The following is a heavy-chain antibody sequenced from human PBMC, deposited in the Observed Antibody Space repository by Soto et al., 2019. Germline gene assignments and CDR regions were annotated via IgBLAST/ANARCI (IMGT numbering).Heavy chain of an antibody. J-gene: IGHJ5*02. CDR2: INHSGST. Sequence: QVQLQQWGAGLLKPSETLSLTCAVYGGSFSGYYWSWIRQPPGKGLEWIGEINHSGSTNYNPSLKSRVTVAVDASKTQFPLERRSVTAADTAVYYCARGTHTWNVLINWFDPWGQGTLVTVSS. D-gene: IGHD1-1*01. CDR3: ARGTHTWNVLINWFDP. V-gene: IGHV4-34*01. CDR1: GGSFSGYY.